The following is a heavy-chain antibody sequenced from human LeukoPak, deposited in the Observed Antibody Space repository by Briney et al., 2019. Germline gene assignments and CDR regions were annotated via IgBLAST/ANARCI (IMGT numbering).Heavy chain of an antibody. CDR1: GFTFSSYW. Sequence: GGSLRLSCAASGFTFSSYWMSWVRQAPGKGLEWVANIKQDGSEKYYVDTVKGRFTISRDNAKNSLYLQMNSLRAEDTAVYYCARLSSSYYFDYWGQGTLVTVSS. D-gene: IGHD6-6*01. CDR3: ARLSSSYYFDY. J-gene: IGHJ4*02. V-gene: IGHV3-7*01. CDR2: IKQDGSEK.